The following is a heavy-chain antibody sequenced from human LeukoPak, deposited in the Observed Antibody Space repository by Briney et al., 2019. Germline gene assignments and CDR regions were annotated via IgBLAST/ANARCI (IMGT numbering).Heavy chain of an antibody. CDR2: IYYSGST. Sequence: SETLSLTCTVSGGSISSSSYFRDWIRQPPGKGLEWIGNIYYSGSTDYNPSLKTRVTMSVDTSNNRFSLQVNSVTAADTAVYYCARHVAYGPLEIWGQGTMVTVSS. V-gene: IGHV4-39*01. J-gene: IGHJ3*02. CDR3: ARHVAYGPLEI. CDR1: GGSISSSSYF. D-gene: IGHD3-10*01.